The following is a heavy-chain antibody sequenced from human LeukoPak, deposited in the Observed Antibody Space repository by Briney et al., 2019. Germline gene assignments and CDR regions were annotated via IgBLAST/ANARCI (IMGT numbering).Heavy chain of an antibody. CDR1: GYTFTSYY. CDR3: ARRIGYGNYVSNWFDH. V-gene: IGHV1-46*01. Sequence: ASVTVSCTASGYTFTSYYMHWVRQAPGQGLEWMGIIDPSGGSTGYAQKFQGRVTMTRDTSTSTVYMELSSLRSEDTAVYYCARRIGYGNYVSNWFDHWGQGTLVTVSS. CDR2: IDPSGGST. D-gene: IGHD4-11*01. J-gene: IGHJ5*02.